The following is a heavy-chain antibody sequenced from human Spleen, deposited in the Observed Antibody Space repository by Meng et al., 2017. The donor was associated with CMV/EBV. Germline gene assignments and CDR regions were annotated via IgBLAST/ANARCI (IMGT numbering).Heavy chain of an antibody. V-gene: IGHV3-30*04. J-gene: IGHJ4*02. CDR1: GFTFNTYA. Sequence: GESLKISCAASGFTFNTYAMHWVRQAPGKGLEWVAVISYDGSNKYTADSVQGRLTISRDNSKNTLYLQMNSLRSEDTAVYYCARDRMPRGELVHYWGQGTLVTVSS. CDR2: ISYDGSNK. D-gene: IGHD3-16*01. CDR3: ARDRMPRGELVHY.